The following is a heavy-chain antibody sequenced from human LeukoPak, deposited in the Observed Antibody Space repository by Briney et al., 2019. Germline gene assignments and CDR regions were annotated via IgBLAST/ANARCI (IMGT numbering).Heavy chain of an antibody. CDR1: GYTFTGYY. Sequence: SVKVSCKASGYTFTGYYMHWVRQTPGQGLEWMGRIIPILGIANYAQKFQGRVTITADKSTSTAYMELSSLRSEDTAVYYCAREGPDGRDAFDIWGQGTMVTVSS. CDR2: IIPILGIA. D-gene: IGHD1-1*01. J-gene: IGHJ3*02. V-gene: IGHV1-69*04. CDR3: AREGPDGRDAFDI.